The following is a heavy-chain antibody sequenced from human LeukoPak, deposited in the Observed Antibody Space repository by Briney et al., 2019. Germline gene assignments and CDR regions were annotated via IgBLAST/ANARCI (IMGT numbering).Heavy chain of an antibody. D-gene: IGHD4-17*01. Sequence: PGGSLRLSCAASRFTFSDYWMRWVRQAPGKGLVWVSRINRDGGGTTYADSVKGRFTISRDNAKNTLYLQMNSLRAEDTAVYFCARVAYGDYGVFDYWGQGTLVTVSS. J-gene: IGHJ4*02. V-gene: IGHV3-74*01. CDR3: ARVAYGDYGVFDY. CDR2: INRDGGGT. CDR1: RFTFSDYW.